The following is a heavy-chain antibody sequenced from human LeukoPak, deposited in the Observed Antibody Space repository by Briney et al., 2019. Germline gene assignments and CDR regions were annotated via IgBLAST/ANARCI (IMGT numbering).Heavy chain of an antibody. CDR1: GGSISSSSDY. D-gene: IGHD6-6*01. CDR3: ARRTGSSSSRWFDP. V-gene: IGHV4-39*01. CDR2: IYYSGST. Sequence: SETLSLTCTVSGGSISSSSDYWGWIRQPPGKGPEWIANIYYSGSTFHNPSLKSRVTIPVDTSKNQFSLKLSSVTAADTAVYYCARRTGSSSSRWFDPWGQGTLVTVSS. J-gene: IGHJ5*02.